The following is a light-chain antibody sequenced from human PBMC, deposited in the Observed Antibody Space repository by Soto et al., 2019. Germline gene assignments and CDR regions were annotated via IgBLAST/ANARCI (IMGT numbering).Light chain of an antibody. V-gene: IGKV1-27*01. CDR2: AAS. CDR1: QGISNY. Sequence: DIQVSQSPSSLSASVGDRVTITCRASQGISNYLAWYQQKPGKVPKLLIYAASTLQSGVPSRFSGSGSGTDFTLTISSLQPEDVATYYCQKYNTAPPVWTFGQGTKVDIK. J-gene: IGKJ1*01. CDR3: QKYNTAPPVWT.